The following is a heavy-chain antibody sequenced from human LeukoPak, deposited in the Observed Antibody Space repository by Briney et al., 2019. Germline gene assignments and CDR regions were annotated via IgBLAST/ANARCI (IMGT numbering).Heavy chain of an antibody. CDR3: AREPPGGGFDY. D-gene: IGHD3-16*01. J-gene: IGHJ4*02. CDR1: GFXVSSDY. V-gene: IGHV3-66*01. Sequence: GGSLRLSCTASGFXVSSDYMSWVRQAPGKGLEWVSVVYSGGNTYYADSVKGRFTISRDNSKNTLYLQMNSLRAEDTAVYYCAREPPGGGFDYWGQGTVVTVSS. CDR2: VYSGGNT.